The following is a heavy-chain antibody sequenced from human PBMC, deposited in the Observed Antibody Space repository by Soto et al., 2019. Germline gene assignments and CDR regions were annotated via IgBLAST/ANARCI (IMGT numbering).Heavy chain of an antibody. CDR1: GGTLINFA. D-gene: IGHD1-26*01. J-gene: IGHJ4*02. CDR3: AREGGSYFDN. Sequence: SVKVSCKASGGTLINFAISWVRQAPGEGLEWMGGIIPMFGTTNYAQKFQGRVTIIADKSTSTVYMDLGSLTSKDTAFYYCAREGGSYFDNWGQGTLVTVSS. CDR2: IIPMFGTT. V-gene: IGHV1-69*06.